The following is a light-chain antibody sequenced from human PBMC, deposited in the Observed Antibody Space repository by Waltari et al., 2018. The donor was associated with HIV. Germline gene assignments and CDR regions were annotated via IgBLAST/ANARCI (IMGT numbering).Light chain of an antibody. CDR3: AAWDDSLNAVV. CDR2: NN. Sequence: QSVLTQPPSASGTPGQRVTFSCSGSRSNIGSNTVNWYQQVPGTPPKLLIYNNHRPSGVPDRFSGSKSGTSASLAISGLQSEDEADYYCAAWDDSLNAVVFAGGTKLTVL. J-gene: IGLJ2*01. CDR1: RSNIGSNT. V-gene: IGLV1-44*01.